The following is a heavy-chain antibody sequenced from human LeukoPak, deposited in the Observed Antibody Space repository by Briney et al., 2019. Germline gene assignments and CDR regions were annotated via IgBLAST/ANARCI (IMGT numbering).Heavy chain of an antibody. CDR3: ASNSGYSYGLDY. CDR2: NNHSGST. J-gene: IGHJ4*02. Sequence: SETLSLTCAVYGGSFSCYYWSWIRQPPGKGLEWIGENNHSGSTNYNPSLKSRVTISVDTSKNQFSLKLSSVTAADTAVYYCASNSGYSYGLDYWGQGTLVTVSS. CDR1: GGSFSCYY. D-gene: IGHD5-18*01. V-gene: IGHV4-34*01.